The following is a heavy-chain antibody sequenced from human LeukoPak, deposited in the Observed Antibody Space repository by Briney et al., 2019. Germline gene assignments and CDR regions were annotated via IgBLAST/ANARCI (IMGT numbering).Heavy chain of an antibody. J-gene: IGHJ5*02. CDR2: IYNDDNGGKT. CDR1: GFTVSSNY. Sequence: GGSLRLTCATSGFTVSSNYMSWVRQAPGKGLEWVSDIYNDDNGGKTHYADSVKGRFIISRDNPKNTLYLQMNSLRPEDTAVYYCARVGERDKFALIEGRFDPWGQGTLVTVSS. V-gene: IGHV3-66*02. CDR3: ARVGERDKFALIEGRFDP. D-gene: IGHD2-21*01.